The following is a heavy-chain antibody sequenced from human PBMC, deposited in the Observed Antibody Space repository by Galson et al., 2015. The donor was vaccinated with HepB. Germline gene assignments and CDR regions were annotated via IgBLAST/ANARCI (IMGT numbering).Heavy chain of an antibody. D-gene: IGHD6-13*01. CDR3: TRQGDLSGYSSS. V-gene: IGHV3-73*01. CDR2: IRSKASNYAT. CDR1: GFTFSGSA. Sequence: SLRLSCAASGFTFSGSAIHWVRQASGKGLEWVGRIRSKASNYATAYAASVKGRFTISRDDSKKTAYLHMKSLKTEDTAVYYCTRQGDLSGYSSSWGQGTLVTVSS. J-gene: IGHJ4*02.